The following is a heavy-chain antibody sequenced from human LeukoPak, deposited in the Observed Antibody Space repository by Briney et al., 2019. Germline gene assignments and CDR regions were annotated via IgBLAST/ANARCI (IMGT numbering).Heavy chain of an antibody. Sequence: GGSLRLSCAASGFTFSSYGMHWVRQAPGKGLEWVAVISYDGSNKYYADSVKGRFTISRDNSKNTLYLQMNSLRAEDTAVYYCAKDRYDSYNWFDPWGQGTLVTVSS. D-gene: IGHD5-12*01. V-gene: IGHV3-30*18. J-gene: IGHJ5*02. CDR3: AKDRYDSYNWFDP. CDR2: ISYDGSNK. CDR1: GFTFSSYG.